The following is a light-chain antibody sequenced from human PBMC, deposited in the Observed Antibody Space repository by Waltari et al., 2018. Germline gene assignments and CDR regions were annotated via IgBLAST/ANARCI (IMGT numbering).Light chain of an antibody. Sequence: EIVLTQSPATLSLSPGERATLSSRASQSVSSRLAWYQQKPGQAPRLLIYGASSRATGIPDRFSGSGSGTDFTLTISSLEPEDFAVYYCQQYSNWPYSFGQGTKVEIK. J-gene: IGKJ2*03. V-gene: IGKV3D-20*02. CDR1: QSVSSR. CDR2: GAS. CDR3: QQYSNWPYS.